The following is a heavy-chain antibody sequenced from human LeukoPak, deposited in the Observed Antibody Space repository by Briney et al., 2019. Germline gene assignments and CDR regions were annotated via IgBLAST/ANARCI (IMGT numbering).Heavy chain of an antibody. J-gene: IGHJ4*02. Sequence: ASVKVSCKASGYTFTDYYMHWVRRAPGQGLEWMGGINPHSGDTNYAQKFQGRVTMTRDTSISTASMELTRLRSDDTAVYYCARLSDFSDSSGYPYYPDFWGQGTLVTVSS. CDR1: GYTFTDYY. CDR2: INPHSGDT. V-gene: IGHV1-2*02. CDR3: ARLSDFSDSSGYPYYPDF. D-gene: IGHD3-22*01.